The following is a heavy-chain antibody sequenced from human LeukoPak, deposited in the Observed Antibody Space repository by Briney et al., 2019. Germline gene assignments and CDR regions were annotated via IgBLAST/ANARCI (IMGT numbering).Heavy chain of an antibody. J-gene: IGHJ4*02. V-gene: IGHV3-23*01. CDR2: ISGRGGST. CDR3: AKAAAGHGVGYFDY. Sequence: GGSLRLSCAASGFTFSSYAMSWVRQAPGKGLECVSAISGRGGSTYYADSVKGRFTISRDNSKNTLYLQMNSLRAEDTAVYYCAKAAAGHGVGYFDYWGQGTLVTVSS. CDR1: GFTFSSYA. D-gene: IGHD6-13*01.